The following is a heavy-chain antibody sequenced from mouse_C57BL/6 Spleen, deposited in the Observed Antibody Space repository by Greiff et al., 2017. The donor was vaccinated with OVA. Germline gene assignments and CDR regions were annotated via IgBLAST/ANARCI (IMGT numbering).Heavy chain of an antibody. D-gene: IGHD1-1*01. Sequence: VQLQQPGAELVKPGASVKLSCKASGYTFTSYWMHWVKQRPGRGLEWIGRIDPNSGGTKYNEKLKSKATLTVDKPSSTAYMQRSSLTSEDSAVFYCARDSGSSSYYFAYWGQGTTLTVSS. CDR1: GYTFTSYW. J-gene: IGHJ2*01. CDR3: ARDSGSSSYYFAY. CDR2: IDPNSGGT. V-gene: IGHV1-72*01.